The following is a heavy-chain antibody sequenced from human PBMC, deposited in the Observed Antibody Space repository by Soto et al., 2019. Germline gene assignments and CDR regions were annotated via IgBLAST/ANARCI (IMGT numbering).Heavy chain of an antibody. CDR2: ILPIFDTT. Sequence: QVQLVQSGAEVKKPGSSVKVSCQASGGIFSSNAISWVRQAPGQGLEWMGGILPIFDTTHYAQKFQGRATITADESTSTAYMAWSSMKSQGTALCYCATGGRGYSAAPRLYFEYWGQGTLVTVSS. CDR1: GGIFSSNA. J-gene: IGHJ4*02. CDR3: ATGGRGYSAAPRLYFEY. D-gene: IGHD5-18*01. V-gene: IGHV1-69*01.